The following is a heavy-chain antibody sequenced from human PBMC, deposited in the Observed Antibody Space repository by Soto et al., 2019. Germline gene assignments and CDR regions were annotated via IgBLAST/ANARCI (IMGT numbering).Heavy chain of an antibody. CDR2: ISGSGGST. Sequence: GGSLRLSCAASGFTFSSYAMSWVRQAPGKGLEWVSAISGSGGSTYYADSVKGRFTISRDNSKNTLYLQMNSLRAEDTAVYYCAKDLYEIYDYVWGSYRPSYFDYWGQGTLVTGSS. CDR3: AKDLYEIYDYVWGSYRPSYFDY. CDR1: GFTFSSYA. V-gene: IGHV3-23*01. J-gene: IGHJ4*02. D-gene: IGHD3-16*02.